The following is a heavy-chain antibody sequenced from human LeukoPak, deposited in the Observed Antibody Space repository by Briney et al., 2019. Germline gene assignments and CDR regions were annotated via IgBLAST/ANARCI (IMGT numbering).Heavy chain of an antibody. J-gene: IGHJ4*02. CDR1: GFTFGDYG. Sequence: GGSLRLSCTTSGFTFGDYGMSWVRQAPGKGLEWVSAISGSGVTTYYADSVKGRFTISRDNSKNTLYLQMNSLRAEDTAVYYCSKWKATVLVPEARSPIDYWGQGTLVTVSS. D-gene: IGHD1-1*01. CDR3: SKWKATVLVPEARSPIDY. CDR2: ISGSGVTT. V-gene: IGHV3-23*01.